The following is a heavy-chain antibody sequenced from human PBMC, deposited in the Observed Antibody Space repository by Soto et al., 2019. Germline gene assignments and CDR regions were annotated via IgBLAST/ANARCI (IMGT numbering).Heavy chain of an antibody. V-gene: IGHV4-34*01. CDR3: ARVRITMVRGVVYYYYGMDV. CDR2: INHSGST. CDR1: GGSFSGYY. Sequence: SETLSLTCAVYGGSFSGYYWSWIRQPPGKGLEWIGEINHSGSTNYNPSLKSRVTIPVDTSKNQFSLKLSSVTAADTAVYYCARVRITMVRGVVYYYYGMDVWGQGTTVTVSS. D-gene: IGHD3-10*01. J-gene: IGHJ6*02.